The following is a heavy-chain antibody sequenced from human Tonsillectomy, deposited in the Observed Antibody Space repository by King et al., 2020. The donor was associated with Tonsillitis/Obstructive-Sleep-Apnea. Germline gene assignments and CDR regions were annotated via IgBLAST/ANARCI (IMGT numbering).Heavy chain of an antibody. CDR2: ISYDGSNK. D-gene: IGHD6-6*01. CDR3: ARDPEGSSSYTYYYYYMDV. V-gene: IGHV3-30*04. CDR1: GFTFSSYA. J-gene: IGHJ6*03. Sequence: VQLVESGGGVVQPGRSLRLSCAASGFTFSSYAMHWVRQAPGKGLEWVAVISYDGSNKYYADSVKGRFTISRDNSKNTLYLQMNSLRAEDTAVYYCARDPEGSSSYTYYYYYMDVWGTGTTVTVSS.